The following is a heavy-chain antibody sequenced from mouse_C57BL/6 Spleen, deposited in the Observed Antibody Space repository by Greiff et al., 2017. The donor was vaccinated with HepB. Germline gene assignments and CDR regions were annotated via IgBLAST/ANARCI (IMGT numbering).Heavy chain of an antibody. D-gene: IGHD4-1*01. CDR2: IWSGGST. Sequence: VHLVESGPGLVQPSQSLSITCTVSGFSFTSYGVHWVRQSPGKGLEWLGVIWSGGSTDYNAAFISRLSISKDNSKSQVFFKMNSLQADDTAIYYCARKGANWDYFDYWGQGTTLTVSS. CDR3: ARKGANWDYFDY. J-gene: IGHJ2*01. CDR1: GFSFTSYG. V-gene: IGHV2-2*01.